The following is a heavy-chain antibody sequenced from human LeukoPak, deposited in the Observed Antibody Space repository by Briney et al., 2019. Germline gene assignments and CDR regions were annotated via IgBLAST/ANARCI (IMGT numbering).Heavy chain of an antibody. V-gene: IGHV3-33*01. CDR3: ARDSRGYYYFDY. Sequence: GGSLRLSCAASGFTFSSYGMHWVRQAPGKGLEWVAVIWYDGSNKHDADSVKGRFTISRDNSKNTLYLQMNSLRVEDTAVYYCARDSRGYYYFDYWGQGTLVTVSS. CDR1: GFTFSSYG. CDR2: IWYDGSNK. J-gene: IGHJ4*02. D-gene: IGHD3-22*01.